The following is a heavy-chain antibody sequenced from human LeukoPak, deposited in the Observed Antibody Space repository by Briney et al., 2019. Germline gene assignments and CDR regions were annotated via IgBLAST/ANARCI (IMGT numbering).Heavy chain of an antibody. CDR2: TYYTGTT. Sequence: SETLSLTCTVSGGSISRSDYYWCWIRQPPGKGLEWIGSTYYTGTTFYNLSLKSRVTVSVDTSKNQFSLKLSSVTAADTAVYYCARGDCSSTSCYLGYYYYMDVWGKGTTVTVSS. CDR3: ARGDCSSTSCYLGYYYYMDV. CDR1: GGSISRSDYY. J-gene: IGHJ6*03. D-gene: IGHD2-2*01. V-gene: IGHV4-39*07.